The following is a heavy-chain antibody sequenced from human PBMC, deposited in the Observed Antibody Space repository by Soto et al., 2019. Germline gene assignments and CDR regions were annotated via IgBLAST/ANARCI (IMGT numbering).Heavy chain of an antibody. CDR1: GFTFSSYA. D-gene: IGHD4-17*01. V-gene: IGHV3-23*01. CDR3: AKESYGDLRNYYYYGMDV. J-gene: IGHJ6*02. CDR2: ISGSGRST. Sequence: GVSLRLSCAASGFTFSSYAMSWVRQAPGKGLEWVSAISGSGRSTYYADSVKGRFTISRDNSKNTLYLQMNSLRAEDTAVYYCAKESYGDLRNYYYYGMDVWGQGTTVTVSS.